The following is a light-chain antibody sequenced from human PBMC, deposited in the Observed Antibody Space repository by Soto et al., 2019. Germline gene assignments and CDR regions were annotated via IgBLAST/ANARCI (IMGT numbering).Light chain of an antibody. Sequence: EIVLTQSPAPMSVSPVEIDTLSCKASQSVDINLAWYQQKPGQAPRLLIYGASTRATDMSGTFSGRGSGTEFTLTLSNLRPEDFAVYYCQQYRRWPRTFGQGPTVHIK. CDR2: GAS. CDR3: QQYRRWPRT. V-gene: IGKV3-15*01. J-gene: IGKJ1*01. CDR1: QSVDIN.